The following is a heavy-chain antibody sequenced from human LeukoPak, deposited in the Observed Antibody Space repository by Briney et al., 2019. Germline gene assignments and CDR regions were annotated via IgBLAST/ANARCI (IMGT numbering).Heavy chain of an antibody. CDR2: ISSSSRYI. CDR1: RFTFSSYS. D-gene: IGHD3-3*01. J-gene: IGHJ4*02. CDR3: ARGYYDFWSGYLPSFDY. V-gene: IGHV3-21*01. Sequence: GGALRLSRAASRFTFSSYSMNWVRPAPGKGVEWVSSISSSSRYIYYADSVKGRFTISRDNAKNSLYLQMNSLRAEDTAVYYCARGYYDFWSGYLPSFDYWSQGTLVTVSS.